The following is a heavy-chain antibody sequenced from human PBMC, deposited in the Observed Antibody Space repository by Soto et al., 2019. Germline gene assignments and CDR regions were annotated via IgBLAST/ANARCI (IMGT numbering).Heavy chain of an antibody. CDR1: GFTFSSYG. D-gene: IGHD1-26*01. Sequence: QVQLVESGGGVVQPGRSLRLSCAASGFTFSSYGMHWVRQAPGKGLEWVAVIWYDGSNKYYADSVKGRFTISRDNSKNTLYLQRNTLGAEDTAVYSWARWVGATGGMDVWGQGTTVTVSS. CDR3: ARWVGATGGMDV. V-gene: IGHV3-33*01. J-gene: IGHJ6*02. CDR2: IWYDGSNK.